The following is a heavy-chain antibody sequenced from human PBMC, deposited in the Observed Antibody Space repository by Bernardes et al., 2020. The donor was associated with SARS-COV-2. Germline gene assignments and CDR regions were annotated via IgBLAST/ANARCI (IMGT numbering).Heavy chain of an antibody. D-gene: IGHD2-21*02. Sequence: GGSLRLSCAASGFTFSSYWMSWVRQVPGRGLEWVSGVSGSGDTYYADAVKGRFTISRDNSKNTLFLQMDDLRVDDTAVYYCAKDYCGADCDFFDYWGQGTVVTVSS. CDR3: AKDYCGADCDFFDY. CDR1: GFTFSSYW. CDR2: VSGSGDT. J-gene: IGHJ4*02. V-gene: IGHV3-23*01.